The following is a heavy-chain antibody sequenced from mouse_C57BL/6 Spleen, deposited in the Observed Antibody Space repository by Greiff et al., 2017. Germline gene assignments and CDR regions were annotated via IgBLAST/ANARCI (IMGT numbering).Heavy chain of an antibody. V-gene: IGHV1-63*01. CDR1: GYTFTNYW. CDR3: ARRSLSTMVTSWFAY. D-gene: IGHD2-2*01. J-gene: IGHJ3*01. CDR2: IYPGGGYT. Sequence: VQLQQSGAELVRPGTSVKMSCKASGYTFTNYWIGWAKQRPGHGLEWIGDIYPGGGYTNYNEKFKGKATLTADKSSSTAYMQFSSLTSEDSAIYYCARRSLSTMVTSWFAYWGQGTLVTVSA.